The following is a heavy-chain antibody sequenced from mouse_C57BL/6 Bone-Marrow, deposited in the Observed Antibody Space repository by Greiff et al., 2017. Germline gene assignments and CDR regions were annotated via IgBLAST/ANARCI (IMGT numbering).Heavy chain of an antibody. V-gene: IGHV5-17*01. CDR2: ISSGSSTI. CDR1: GFTFSDYG. J-gene: IGHJ2*01. D-gene: IGHD2-3*01. Sequence: EVKLVESGGGLVKPGGSLKLSCAASGFTFSDYGMHWVRQAPEKGLEWVAYISSGSSTIYYADTVKGRFTISRDNAKNTLFLQMTSLRSEDTAMYYCARGGWLLLDYWGQGTTLTVSS. CDR3: ARGGWLLLDY.